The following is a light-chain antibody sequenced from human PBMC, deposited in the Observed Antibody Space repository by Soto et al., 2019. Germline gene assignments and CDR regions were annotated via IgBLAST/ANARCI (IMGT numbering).Light chain of an antibody. J-gene: IGLJ3*02. V-gene: IGLV6-57*04. Sequence: NFMLTQPHSVSESPGKTVTISCTRSSGSIASNYVQWYQQRPASAPTTVIYEDNHRPSGVPDRFSGSIDSSSNSASLTISGLKTEDEADYYCQSYDSSNQVFGGGTKLTVL. CDR3: QSYDSSNQV. CDR1: SGSIASNY. CDR2: EDN.